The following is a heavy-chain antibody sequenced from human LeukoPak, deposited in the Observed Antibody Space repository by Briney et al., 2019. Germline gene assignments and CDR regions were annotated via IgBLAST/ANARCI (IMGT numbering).Heavy chain of an antibody. D-gene: IGHD6-13*01. CDR2: IRSKADGGTI. V-gene: IGHV3-15*01. Sequence: GGSLRLSCEASGFTFSNVWMNWVRQAPGKGLEWVGRIRSKADGGTIGYAAPVKARFTISRDDSKNTMYLQMSSLKTEDTAVYYCTTYSSKDAFDIWGQGTMVTVSS. J-gene: IGHJ3*02. CDR3: TTYSSKDAFDI. CDR1: GFTFSNVW.